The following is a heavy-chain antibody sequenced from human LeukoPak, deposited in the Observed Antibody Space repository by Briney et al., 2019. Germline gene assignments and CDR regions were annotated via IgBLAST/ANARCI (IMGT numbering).Heavy chain of an antibody. CDR2: ISYDGSNK. V-gene: IGHV3-30-3*01. J-gene: IGHJ6*02. CDR3: ARYGHIVATIPHYYYGMDV. D-gene: IGHD5-12*01. Sequence: GGSLRLSCAASGFTFSSYAMHWVRQAPGKGLEWVAVISYDGSNKYYADSVKGRFTISRDNSKNTLYLQMNSLRAEDTAVYYCARYGHIVATIPHYYYGMDVWGQGTTVTVSS. CDR1: GFTFSSYA.